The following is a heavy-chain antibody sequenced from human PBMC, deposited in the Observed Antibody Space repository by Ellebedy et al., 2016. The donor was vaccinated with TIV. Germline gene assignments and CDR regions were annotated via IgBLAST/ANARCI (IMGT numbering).Heavy chain of an antibody. CDR2: IKQDGSVQ. V-gene: IGHV3-7*01. CDR1: GFTLSTHW. D-gene: IGHD6-19*01. J-gene: IGHJ4*02. CDR3: AEGYNSDWSIKFES. Sequence: GESLKISCAASGFTLSTHWMSWVRQAPGKGLEWVASIKQDGSVQFYVNSVRGRFTISRDNSKTSTYLQMNSLRAEDTAVYYCAEGYNSDWSIKFESWGQGTLVTVSS.